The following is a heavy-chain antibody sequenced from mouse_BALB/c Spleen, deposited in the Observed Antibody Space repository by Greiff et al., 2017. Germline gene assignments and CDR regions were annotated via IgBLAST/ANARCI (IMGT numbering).Heavy chain of an antibody. J-gene: IGHJ3*01. CDR2: INSNGGST. CDR1: GFTFSSYG. Sequence: EVNLVESGGGLVQPGGSLKLSCAASGFTFSSYGMPWVSQTHDKRLELVATINSNGGSTYYPDSVRGRFTIANDKAKNTLHLQMSSLKSVDTAMYYCATVIAYWGQGTLVTVSA. CDR3: ATVIAY. V-gene: IGHV5-6-3*01.